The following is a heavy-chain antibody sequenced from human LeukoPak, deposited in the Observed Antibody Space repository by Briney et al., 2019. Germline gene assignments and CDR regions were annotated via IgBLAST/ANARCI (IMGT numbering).Heavy chain of an antibody. J-gene: IGHJ4*02. CDR2: IIPIFGTA. Sequence: GSSVKVSCKASGGTFSSYAISWVRQAPGQGLEWMGGIIPIFGTANYAQKFQGRVTITTDESTCTAYTELSSLRSEDTAVYYCASSRSNYYDSSGPQTFDYWGQGTLVTVSS. V-gene: IGHV1-69*05. D-gene: IGHD3-22*01. CDR1: GGTFSSYA. CDR3: ASSRSNYYDSSGPQTFDY.